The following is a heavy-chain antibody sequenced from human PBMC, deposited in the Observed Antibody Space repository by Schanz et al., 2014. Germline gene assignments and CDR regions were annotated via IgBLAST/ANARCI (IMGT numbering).Heavy chain of an antibody. Sequence: QVQLQESGPGLVKPSQTLSLTCAVSGDSISGGGYSWSWIRQAPGGGLEWIGYIYYRGTTHYNPSLESRVTISIDKSTDQLSLKLTSVTAADTAVYYCARVGPRTVTTGAFDYWGQGTLVTVSS. CDR1: GDSISGGGYS. V-gene: IGHV4-30-4*07. CDR3: ARVGPRTVTTGAFDY. J-gene: IGHJ4*02. D-gene: IGHD4-17*01. CDR2: IYYRGTT.